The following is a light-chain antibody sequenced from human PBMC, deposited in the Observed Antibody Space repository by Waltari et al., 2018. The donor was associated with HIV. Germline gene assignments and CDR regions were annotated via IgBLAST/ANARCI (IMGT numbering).Light chain of an antibody. CDR3: QRTYSVPFT. Sequence: DIQLTQSPSSLSASVGDRVTITWRVSQGINNNLDCYRQKPGKAPKFLINSASNLQSGVPCRFSGGGSGTDLQPESVATCYGQRTYSVPFTFGPGTTVDI. J-gene: IGKJ3*01. CDR2: SAS. CDR1: QGINNN. V-gene: IGKV1-27*01.